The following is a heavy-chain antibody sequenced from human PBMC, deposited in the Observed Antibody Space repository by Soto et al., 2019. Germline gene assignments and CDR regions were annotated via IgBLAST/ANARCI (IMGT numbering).Heavy chain of an antibody. Sequence: TLSLPCAVSGGSISSGGYSWSSIRQPPGKGLEWIGYIYHSGSTYYNPSLKSRVTISVDRSKNQFSLKLSSVNAADTAVYYCARHQSHSSSYVDPWGQGTLVTVSS. V-gene: IGHV4-30-2*01. D-gene: IGHD6-13*01. CDR2: IYHSGST. J-gene: IGHJ5*02. CDR3: ARHQSHSSSYVDP. CDR1: GGSISSGGYS.